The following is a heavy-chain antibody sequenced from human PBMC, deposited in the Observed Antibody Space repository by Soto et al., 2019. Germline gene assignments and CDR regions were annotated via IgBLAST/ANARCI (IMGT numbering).Heavy chain of an antibody. CDR3: ARDLSGYDFNL. Sequence: QVQLQESGPGLVKPSETLSLTCTVSGGSISSYYWSWIRQPPGKGLEWIGYIYYSGSTNYNPSLKSRVTISVDTSKNQFSLKLSSVTAADTAVYYCARDLSGYDFNLWGQGTLVTVSS. J-gene: IGHJ4*02. CDR1: GGSISSYY. CDR2: IYYSGST. V-gene: IGHV4-59*01. D-gene: IGHD5-12*01.